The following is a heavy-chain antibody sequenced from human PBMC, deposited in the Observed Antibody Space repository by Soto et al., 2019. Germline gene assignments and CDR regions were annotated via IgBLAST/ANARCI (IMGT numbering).Heavy chain of an antibody. Sequence: QVHLQESGPGLVKPSETLSLTCAISGDSTSSSDWWTWVRQPPGEGMEWIGEIHRDGVTNYNSSLKSRLTISLDQFRNQFSLSLNSVTSADAAVYFCAGRPEIHPRWGQGILVPVSS. CDR3: AGRPEIHPR. CDR2: IHRDGVT. V-gene: IGHV4-4*02. CDR1: GDSTSSSDW. J-gene: IGHJ4*02. D-gene: IGHD1-26*01.